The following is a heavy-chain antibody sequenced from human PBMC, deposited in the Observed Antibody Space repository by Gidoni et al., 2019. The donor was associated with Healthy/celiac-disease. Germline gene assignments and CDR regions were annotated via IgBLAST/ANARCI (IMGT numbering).Heavy chain of an antibody. Sequence: QVTLKESGPVLVKPTETLTLTCTVSGFSLSNARMGVSWIRQPPGKALEWLAHIFSNDEKSYSTSLKSRLTISKDTSKSQVVLTMTNMDPVDTATYYCARIIGGIQLWSVYYYYYYGMDVWGQGTTVTVSS. CDR1: GFSLSNARMG. V-gene: IGHV2-26*01. J-gene: IGHJ6*02. D-gene: IGHD5-18*01. CDR3: ARIIGGIQLWSVYYYYYYGMDV. CDR2: IFSNDEK.